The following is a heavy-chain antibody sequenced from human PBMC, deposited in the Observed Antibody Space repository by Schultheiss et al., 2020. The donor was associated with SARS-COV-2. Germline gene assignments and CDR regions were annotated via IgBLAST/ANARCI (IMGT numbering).Heavy chain of an antibody. CDR3: ASSYDSSGYCFDY. CDR1: GFTFSNAW. V-gene: IGHV3-66*02. Sequence: GESLKISCAASGFTFSNAWMSWVRQAPGKGLEWVSVIYSGGSTYYADSVKGRFTISRHNSKNTLYLQMNSLRAEDTAVYYCASSYDSSGYCFDYWGQGTLVTVSS. D-gene: IGHD3-22*01. J-gene: IGHJ4*02. CDR2: IYSGGST.